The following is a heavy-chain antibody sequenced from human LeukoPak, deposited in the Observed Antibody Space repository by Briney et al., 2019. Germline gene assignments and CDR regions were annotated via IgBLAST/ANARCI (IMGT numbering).Heavy chain of an antibody. V-gene: IGHV3-21*01. CDR1: GFTFSSYS. CDR2: ISSSSSYI. CDR3: ASRDYDFWSGYYNMDGY. D-gene: IGHD3-3*01. J-gene: IGHJ4*02. Sequence: GGSLRLSCAASGFTFSSYSMNWVRQAPGKGLECVSSISSSSSYIYYADSVKGRFTISRDNAKNSLYLQMNSLRAEDTAVYYCASRDYDFWSGYYNMDGYWGQGTLVTVSS.